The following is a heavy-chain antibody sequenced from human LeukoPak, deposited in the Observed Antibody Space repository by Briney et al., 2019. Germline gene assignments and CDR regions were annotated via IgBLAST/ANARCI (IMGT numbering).Heavy chain of an antibody. J-gene: IGHJ4*02. Sequence: GGSLRLSCAASGFTFSSYAMSWVRQAPGKGLEWVSAISGSGGSTYYADSVKGRFTISRDNSKNTLYLQMNSLRAEDTAVYYCAKDLFPNYYDSSGYYSRTPFDYWGQGTLVTVSS. CDR1: GFTFSSYA. V-gene: IGHV3-23*01. D-gene: IGHD3-22*01. CDR3: AKDLFPNYYDSSGYYSRTPFDY. CDR2: ISGSGGST.